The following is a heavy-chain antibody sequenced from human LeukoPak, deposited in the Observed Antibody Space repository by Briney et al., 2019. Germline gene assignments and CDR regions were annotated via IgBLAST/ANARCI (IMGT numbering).Heavy chain of an antibody. D-gene: IGHD2-15*01. CDR3: ARVLMGVAAGDY. CDR1: GFTVSSNY. Sequence: GGSLRLSCAASGFTVSSNYMSWVRQAPGKGLEWVANIKQDGSEKYYVDSVKGRFTISRDNAKNSLYLQMNSLRAEDTAVYYCARVLMGVAAGDYWGQGTLVTVSS. V-gene: IGHV3-7*05. CDR2: IKQDGSEK. J-gene: IGHJ4*02.